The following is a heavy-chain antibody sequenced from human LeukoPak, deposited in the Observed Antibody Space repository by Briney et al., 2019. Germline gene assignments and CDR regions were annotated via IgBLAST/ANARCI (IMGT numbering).Heavy chain of an antibody. CDR2: VSYDGGIE. Sequence: GRSLRLSCAASGFTFSSYALHWVRHAPNRGLEWLATVSYDGGIENDADSVKGRFTISRDNSKSTLCLQMNSLRPEDTAVYFCARDHDASGPFYFDYWGQGTLVTVSS. D-gene: IGHD6-19*01. CDR3: ARDHDASGPFYFDY. V-gene: IGHV3-30-3*01. J-gene: IGHJ4*02. CDR1: GFTFSSYA.